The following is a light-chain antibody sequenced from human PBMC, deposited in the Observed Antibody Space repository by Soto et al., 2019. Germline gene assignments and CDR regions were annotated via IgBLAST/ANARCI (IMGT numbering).Light chain of an antibody. J-gene: IGLJ3*02. CDR3: QSYDSALNVYVV. V-gene: IGLV1-40*01. CDR2: GDN. Sequence: QSVLTQPPSVSGAPGQRVTISCTGSSSNIGAGYDVHWYQQLPGAAPKLLIYGDNNRPSGVPDRFSGAKSGTSASLAITGLQAEDDADYYCQSYDSALNVYVVFGGGTKVTVL. CDR1: SSNIGAGYD.